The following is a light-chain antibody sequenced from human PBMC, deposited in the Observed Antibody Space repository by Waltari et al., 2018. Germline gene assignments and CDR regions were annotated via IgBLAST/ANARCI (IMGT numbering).Light chain of an antibody. CDR2: EVS. Sequence: QSALTQPPSASGSPGQSVTISCTGTSSDIGDYNFVSWYQQHPGKAPKLMIYEVSKRPSGVPDRFSGSKSGYTASLTVSGLQAVDEAEYYCSSYGGRNNLIFGGGTKLTVL. J-gene: IGLJ2*01. CDR1: SSDIGDYNF. V-gene: IGLV2-8*01. CDR3: SSYGGRNNLI.